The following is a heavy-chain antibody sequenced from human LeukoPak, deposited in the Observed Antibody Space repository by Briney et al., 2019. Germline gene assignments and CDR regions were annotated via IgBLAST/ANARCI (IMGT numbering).Heavy chain of an antibody. CDR3: ARGSSVVWGSYRFLDY. CDR2: MNPNSGNT. D-gene: IGHD3-16*02. CDR1: GYTFTSYD. Sequence: ASVKVSCKASGYTFTSYDINWVRQATGQGLEWMGWMNPNSGNTGYAQKFQGRVTMTRNTSISTAYMELSSLRSEDTAVYYCARGSSVVWGSYRFLDYWGQGTLVTVSS. J-gene: IGHJ4*02. V-gene: IGHV1-8*01.